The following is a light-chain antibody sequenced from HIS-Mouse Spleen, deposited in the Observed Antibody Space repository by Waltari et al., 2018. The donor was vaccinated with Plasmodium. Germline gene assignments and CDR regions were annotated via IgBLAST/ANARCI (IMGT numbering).Light chain of an antibody. CDR3: QQRSNWPLYT. Sequence: EIVLTQSPATLYLSPGERATLSCRASQSVSSYLAWYQQKPGQAPRLLIYYASNRATGIPARFTGSGSGTDFTLTISSLEPEDFAVYYCQQRSNWPLYTFGQGTKLEIK. CDR1: QSVSSY. V-gene: IGKV3-11*01. J-gene: IGKJ2*01. CDR2: YAS.